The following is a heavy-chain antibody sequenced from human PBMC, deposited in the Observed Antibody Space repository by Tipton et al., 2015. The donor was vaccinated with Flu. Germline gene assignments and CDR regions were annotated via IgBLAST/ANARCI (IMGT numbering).Heavy chain of an antibody. J-gene: IGHJ4*02. CDR2: IDHSGST. D-gene: IGHD1-1*01. CDR1: GGSISSYS. V-gene: IGHV4-59*08. Sequence: TLSLTCTVSGGSISSYSWSWIRQPPGKGLEWIGQIDHSGSTKYNPSLKSRVTISVDTSKNQFSLNLASVTAADTAVYYCARRSTTAAPHYFDYWGQGILVTVSS. CDR3: ARRSTTAAPHYFDY.